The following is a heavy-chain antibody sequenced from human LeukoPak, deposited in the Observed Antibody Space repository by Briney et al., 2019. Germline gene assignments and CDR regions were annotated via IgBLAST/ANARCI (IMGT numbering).Heavy chain of an antibody. V-gene: IGHV1-8*03. CDR3: ARVFTRTIFGVVISRSYYYMDV. CDR1: GYTFTSYD. CDR2: MNPNSGNT. D-gene: IGHD3-3*01. J-gene: IGHJ6*03. Sequence: ASVKVSCKASGYTFTSYDINWVRQATGQGLEWMGWMNPNSGNTGYAQKFQGRVTITRNTSISTAYMELSSLRSEDTAVYYCARVFTRTIFGVVISRSYYYMDVWGKGTTVTVSS.